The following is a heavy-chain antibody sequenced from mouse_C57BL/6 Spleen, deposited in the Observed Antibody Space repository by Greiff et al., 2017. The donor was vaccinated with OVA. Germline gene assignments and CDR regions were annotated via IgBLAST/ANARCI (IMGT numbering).Heavy chain of an antibody. V-gene: IGHV5-16*01. CDR1: GFTFSDYY. Sequence: EVHLVESEGGLVQPGSSMKLSCTASGFTFSDYYMAWVRQVPEKGLEWVANINYDGSSTYYLDSLKSRFIISRDNAKNILYLQMSSLKSEDTATYYCARGGGYYESAMDYWGQGTSVTVSS. J-gene: IGHJ4*01. CDR2: INYDGSST. D-gene: IGHD2-3*01. CDR3: ARGGGYYESAMDY.